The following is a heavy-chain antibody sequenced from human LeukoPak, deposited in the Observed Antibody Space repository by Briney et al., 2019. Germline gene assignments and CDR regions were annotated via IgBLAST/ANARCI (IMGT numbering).Heavy chain of an antibody. Sequence: SQTLSLTCTVSGGSIGIDDYYWTWIRQPPGKGLEWIGYIYHRGTTYYNPSLESRVTISVDRSKNQFFLKLSSVTAADTAMFYCARVRDPYYYYMDVWGKGTTVTVSS. CDR2: IYHRGTT. D-gene: IGHD5-24*01. V-gene: IGHV4-30-2*01. CDR1: GGSIGIDDYY. CDR3: ARVRDPYYYYMDV. J-gene: IGHJ6*03.